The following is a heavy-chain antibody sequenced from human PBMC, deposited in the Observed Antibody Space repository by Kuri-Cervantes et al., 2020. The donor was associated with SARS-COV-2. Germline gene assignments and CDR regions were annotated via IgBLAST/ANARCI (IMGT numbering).Heavy chain of an antibody. Sequence: GGSLRLSCAASGFSFSAYGTYWVRQAPGKGLEWVAFIEYDGSSKYYADSVTGRFTVSRDNSKNTLFLHMDSLRGEDTAVYYCARNINWGQGTMVTVSS. CDR3: ARNIN. J-gene: IGHJ3*01. V-gene: IGHV3-30*03. CDR1: GFSFSAYG. CDR2: IEYDGSSK.